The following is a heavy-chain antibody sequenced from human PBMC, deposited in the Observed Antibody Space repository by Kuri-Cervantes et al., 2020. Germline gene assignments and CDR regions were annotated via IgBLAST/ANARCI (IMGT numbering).Heavy chain of an antibody. D-gene: IGHD2-15*01. J-gene: IGHJ5*02. CDR2: IYYTGST. Sequence: SETLSLTCTVSGGSMNFYYWNWIRQSPGKGLEWIGYIYYTGSTNYNPSLKSRVTISVDTSKNQFSLNLSSVTAADTTVYYCVREVGLNWFDPWGQGTQVTVSS. V-gene: IGHV4-59*12. CDR3: VREVGLNWFDP. CDR1: GGSMNFYY.